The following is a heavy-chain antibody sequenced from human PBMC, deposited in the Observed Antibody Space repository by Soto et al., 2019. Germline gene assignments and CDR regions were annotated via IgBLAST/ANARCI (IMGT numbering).Heavy chain of an antibody. J-gene: IGHJ5*02. CDR2: IYWDDDK. CDR1: GFSLSASGVG. Sequence: EAGPTLVNPPQTLTLTCTFSGFSLSASGVGVGWIRQPPGKALEGLALIYWDDDKRYSPSLKSRLTITKDTSKNQVVLTMTNMDPVDTATYYCAHRIERYCSGGSCWDLNWFDPWGQGTLVTSPQ. D-gene: IGHD2-15*01. V-gene: IGHV2-5*02. CDR3: AHRIERYCSGGSCWDLNWFDP.